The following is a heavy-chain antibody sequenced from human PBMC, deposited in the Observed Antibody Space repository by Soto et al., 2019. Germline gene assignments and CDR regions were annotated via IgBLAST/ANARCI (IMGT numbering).Heavy chain of an antibody. CDR3: ARPHYGSGSYYNPPHY. V-gene: IGHV4-34*01. CDR1: GGSFSGYY. Sequence: QVQLQQWGAGLLKPSETLSLTCAVYGGSFSGYYWSWIRQPPGKGLEWIGEINHSGSTNYNPSLKSRVTISVDTSKNQFSLKLSSVTAADTAVYYCARPHYGSGSYYNPPHYWGQGTLVTVSS. D-gene: IGHD3-10*01. CDR2: INHSGST. J-gene: IGHJ4*02.